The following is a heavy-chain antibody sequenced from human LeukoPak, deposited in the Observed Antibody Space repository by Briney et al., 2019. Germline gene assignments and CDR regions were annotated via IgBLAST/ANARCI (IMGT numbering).Heavy chain of an antibody. CDR2: ISGSGGST. J-gene: IGHJ5*02. CDR3: AKDGSPIYSYGYTWTWFDP. Sequence: GGSLRLSCAASGFTFSSYAMSWVRQAPGKGLEWVSAISGSGGSTYYADSVKGRFTISRDKSKNTLYLQMNSLRAEDMAVYYCAKDGSPIYSYGYTWTWFDPWGQGTLVTVSS. V-gene: IGHV3-23*01. D-gene: IGHD5-18*01. CDR1: GFTFSSYA.